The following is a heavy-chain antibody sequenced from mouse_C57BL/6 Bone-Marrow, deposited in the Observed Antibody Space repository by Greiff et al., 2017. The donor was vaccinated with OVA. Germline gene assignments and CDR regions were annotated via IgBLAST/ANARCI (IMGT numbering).Heavy chain of an antibody. D-gene: IGHD3-2*02. CDR1: GFTFSSYA. J-gene: IGHJ3*01. V-gene: IGHV5-4*03. Sequence: EVKVVESGGGLVKPGGSLKLSCAASGFTFSSYAMSWVRQTPEKRLEWVATISDGGSYTYYPDNVKGRFTISRDNAKNNLYLQMSHLKSEDTAMYYCARVTAQATRAWFAYWGQGTLVTVSA. CDR2: ISDGGSYT. CDR3: ARVTAQATRAWFAY.